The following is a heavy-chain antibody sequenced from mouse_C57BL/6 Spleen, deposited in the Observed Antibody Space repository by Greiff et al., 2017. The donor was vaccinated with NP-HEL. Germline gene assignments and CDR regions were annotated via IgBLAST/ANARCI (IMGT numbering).Heavy chain of an antibody. CDR1: GDTFTSYW. V-gene: IGHV1-69*01. CDR2: IDPSDSYT. D-gene: IGHD1-1*01. CDR3: ARSFITTVVRYFDV. J-gene: IGHJ1*03. Sequence: VQLQQPGAELVMPGASVKLSCKASGDTFTSYWMHWVKQRPGQGLEWIGEIDPSDSYTNYNQKFKGKSTLTVDKSSSTAYMQLSSLTSEDSAVYYCARSFITTVVRYFDVWGTGTTVTVSS.